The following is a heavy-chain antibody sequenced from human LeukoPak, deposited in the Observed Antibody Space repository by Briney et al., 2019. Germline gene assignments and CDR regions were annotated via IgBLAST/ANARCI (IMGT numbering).Heavy chain of an antibody. D-gene: IGHD3-10*01. Sequence: PGGSLRLSCAASGFTFSRYWMHWVRQAPGKGLVWVSRIGTDGSITIYADSVKGRFTISRDNAKNSLYLQMNSLRAEDTAVYYCAARDSYGSGSYPIDYWGQGTLVTVSS. CDR2: IGTDGSIT. J-gene: IGHJ4*02. CDR1: GFTFSRYW. CDR3: AARDSYGSGSYPIDY. V-gene: IGHV3-74*01.